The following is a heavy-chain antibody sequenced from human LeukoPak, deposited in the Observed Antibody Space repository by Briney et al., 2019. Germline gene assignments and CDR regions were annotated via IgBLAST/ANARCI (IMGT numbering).Heavy chain of an antibody. CDR3: AKEMDSSGYFDY. J-gene: IGHJ4*02. CDR1: GFTFSNAW. CDR2: INQGGSLN. D-gene: IGHD3-22*01. V-gene: IGHV3-7*03. Sequence: GGSLRLSCAASGFTFSNAWMSWVRQSPGKGLEWVASINQGGSLNYYVDSVKGRFTISRDDAKSSLYVRMDSLRAEDTAVYYCAKEMDSSGYFDYWGQGTLVTVSS.